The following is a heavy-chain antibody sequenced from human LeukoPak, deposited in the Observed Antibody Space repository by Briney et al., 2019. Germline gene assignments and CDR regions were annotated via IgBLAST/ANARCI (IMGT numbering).Heavy chain of an antibody. J-gene: IGHJ5*02. V-gene: IGHV4-61*05. D-gene: IGHD2-8*01. CDR2: IYSSGST. Sequence: PSETLSLTCTVSGGSISSSSYYWGWIRQPPGKGLEWIGYIYSSGSTNYNPSLKSRVTISVDTSKNQFSLKLSSVTAADTTVYYCAREASWSIGWFDPWGQGTLVTVSS. CDR1: GGSISSSSYY. CDR3: AREASWSIGWFDP.